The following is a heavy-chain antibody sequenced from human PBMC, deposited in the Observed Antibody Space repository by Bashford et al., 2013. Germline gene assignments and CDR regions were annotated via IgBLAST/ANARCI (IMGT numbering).Heavy chain of an antibody. Sequence: ASVKVSCSASGYDFGIYGISWVRQAPGQGLEWMGWITPHNGGTTYAGKFQGRVSMTRDTSISTAYIEVNRLTSDDTAVYYCATPGSDRSGYAFDYWGQGTPVTVSS. CDR3: ATPGSDRSGYAFDY. J-gene: IGHJ4*02. D-gene: IGHD3-22*01. V-gene: IGHV1-2*02. CDR2: ITPHNGGT. CDR1: GYDFGIYG.